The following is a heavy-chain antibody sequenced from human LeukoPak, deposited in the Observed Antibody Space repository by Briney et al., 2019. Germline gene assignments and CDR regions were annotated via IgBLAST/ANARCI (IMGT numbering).Heavy chain of an antibody. CDR2: IIPIFGTA. CDR1: GGTFSSYA. V-gene: IGHV1-69*13. D-gene: IGHD2-15*01. CDR3: ARSIKGYCSGGSCHYYYYYGMDV. Sequence: GASVKVSCKASGGTFSSYAISWVRQAPGQGLEWMGGIIPIFGTANYAQKFQGRVTITADESTSTAYMELSSLRSEDTAVYYCARSIKGYCSGGSCHYYYYYGMDVWGQGTTVTVSS. J-gene: IGHJ6*02.